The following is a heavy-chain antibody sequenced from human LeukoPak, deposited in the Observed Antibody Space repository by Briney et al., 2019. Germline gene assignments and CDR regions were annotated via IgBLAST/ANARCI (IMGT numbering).Heavy chain of an antibody. CDR2: ISYSGST. J-gene: IGHJ4*02. V-gene: IGHV4-59*01. Sequence: SETLSLTCIVSGGSIRTYYWSWIRQPPGKGLEWIGYISYSGSTNYNPSLKSRVTISVDTFKNQFSLKLSSVIAADTAVYYCARVHEGSSGWYRVIDYWGQGTLVTVSS. CDR3: ARVHEGSSGWYRVIDY. CDR1: GGSIRTYY. D-gene: IGHD6-19*01.